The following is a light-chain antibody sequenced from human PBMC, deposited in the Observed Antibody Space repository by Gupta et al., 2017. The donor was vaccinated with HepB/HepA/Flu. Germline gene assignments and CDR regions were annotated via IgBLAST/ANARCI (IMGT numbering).Light chain of an antibody. CDR2: QDK. CDR1: TLSRQY. Sequence: SDELTQPPSVSVSPGRTARITCSGDTLSRQYTYWYQQRPGQAPILIIFQDKERPPGFPERFSASSSGTTASLTISDVQSEDAADYFCQSLDASGRVFGGGTKLTVL. J-gene: IGLJ3*02. V-gene: IGLV3-25*03. CDR3: QSLDASGRV.